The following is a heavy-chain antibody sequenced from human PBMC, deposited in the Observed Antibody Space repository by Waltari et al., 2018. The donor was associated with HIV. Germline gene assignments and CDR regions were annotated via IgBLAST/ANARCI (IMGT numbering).Heavy chain of an antibody. CDR1: GGSFRGYY. CDR3: VRDRPVRLSRGGFTPPDSSSSSPAIS. J-gene: IGHJ1*01. Sequence: QVHLQQWGAGPLKPSETLSLTCAVHGGSFRGYYWTWIRQPPGKGLEWIGEINPSGATTYNPSLKGRLTLSVDTPKSQFSLNLTSVTAADTAVYHCVRDRPVRLSRGGFTPPDSSSSSPAISWGRGTLITVSS. V-gene: IGHV4-34*01. CDR2: INPSGAT. D-gene: IGHD6-6*01.